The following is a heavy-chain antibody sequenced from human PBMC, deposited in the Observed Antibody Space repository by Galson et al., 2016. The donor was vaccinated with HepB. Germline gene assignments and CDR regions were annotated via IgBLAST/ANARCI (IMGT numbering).Heavy chain of an antibody. V-gene: IGHV4-61*01. CDR2: RHSSGSS. CDR1: GASLSSGNYY. CDR3: ARGPSRYIEY. J-gene: IGHJ4*02. Sequence: ETLSLTCSVSGASLSSGNYYWTWIRQPPGKGLEWIGHRHSSGSSIYSPSLKSRVTISLDMSKNQFSLRLTSVTAADAAVYYCARGPSRYIEYWGQGTLATASS.